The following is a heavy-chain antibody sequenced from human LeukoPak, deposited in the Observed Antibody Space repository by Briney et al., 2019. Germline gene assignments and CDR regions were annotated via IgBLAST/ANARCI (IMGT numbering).Heavy chain of an antibody. D-gene: IGHD2-15*01. J-gene: IGHJ4*02. CDR3: ARTKYCSGGSCYFLPFDY. Sequence: ASVKVSCKASGGTFSSYAISWVRQAPGQGLEWMGGIIPIFGTANYAQKFQGRVTITADKSTSTAYMELSSLRSEDTAVYYCARTKYCSGGSCYFLPFDYWGQGTLVTVSS. CDR2: IIPIFGTA. V-gene: IGHV1-69*06. CDR1: GGTFSSYA.